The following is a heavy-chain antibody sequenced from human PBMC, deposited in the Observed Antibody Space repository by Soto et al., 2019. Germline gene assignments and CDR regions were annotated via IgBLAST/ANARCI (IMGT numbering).Heavy chain of an antibody. CDR1: GLTFSSDW. Sequence: GSLRLSCAATGLTFSSDWMNWVRQAPGKGLEWVASIKEDGSEIYYVDSVKGRFTISRDNARNSLYLQMNSLRVEDTAVYYCARGRYGSSPERYFYYGLDVWGQGTTVTVSS. D-gene: IGHD6-6*01. CDR3: ARGRYGSSPERYFYYGLDV. CDR2: IKEDGSEI. J-gene: IGHJ6*02. V-gene: IGHV3-7*05.